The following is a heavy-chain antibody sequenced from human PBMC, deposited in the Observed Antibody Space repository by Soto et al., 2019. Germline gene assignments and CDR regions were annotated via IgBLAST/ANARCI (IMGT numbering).Heavy chain of an antibody. V-gene: IGHV1-18*01. D-gene: IGHD3-10*01. CDR1: GYTFSSYG. J-gene: IGHJ5*02. Sequence: GASVKVSCKASGYTFSSYGINWVRQAPGQGLEWMGWINTYNGNTNHAQKLQGRVTMTTDTSTSTAYMELRSLRSDDTAVYYCARGVGSGTYYNQYNWFDPWGQGTLVTVSS. CDR2: INTYNGNT. CDR3: ARGVGSGTYYNQYNWFDP.